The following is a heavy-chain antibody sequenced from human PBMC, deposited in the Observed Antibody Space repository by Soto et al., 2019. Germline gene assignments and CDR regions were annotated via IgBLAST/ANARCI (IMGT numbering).Heavy chain of an antibody. Sequence: ASVKVSCKASGYTFTRYAIHWVRQAPGQGLEWMGWISAGTGSTRYSQNFQGRVTITRDTSASTAYMELSSLIFEDTGVYYCARERAVSANFFDYWGLGTLVTVSS. D-gene: IGHD2-21*02. CDR1: GYTFTRYA. CDR3: ARERAVSANFFDY. J-gene: IGHJ4*02. V-gene: IGHV1-3*01. CDR2: ISAGTGST.